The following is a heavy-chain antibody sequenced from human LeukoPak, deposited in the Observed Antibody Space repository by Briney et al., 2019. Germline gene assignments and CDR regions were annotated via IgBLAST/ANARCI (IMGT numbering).Heavy chain of an antibody. J-gene: IGHJ4*02. Sequence: GRSLRLSCAASGFTFSNYAMHWVRQAPGKGLEWVAVVFFDGTIQYYADSVKGRFTISRDNSKNTLYLQMNSLRAEDTAVYYCAKDLGDSGWYEGGFDYWGQGTLVTVSS. CDR3: AKDLGDSGWYEGGFDY. D-gene: IGHD6-19*01. CDR2: VFFDGTIQ. V-gene: IGHV3-30*04. CDR1: GFTFSNYA.